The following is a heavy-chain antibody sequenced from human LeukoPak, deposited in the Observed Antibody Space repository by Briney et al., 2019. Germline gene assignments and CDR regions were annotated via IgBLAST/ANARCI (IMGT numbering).Heavy chain of an antibody. D-gene: IGHD6-19*01. CDR2: ISAYNGNT. Sequence: ASVKLSCKASGYTFTSYGISWVRQAPGQGLEWMGWISAYNGNTNYAQKLQGRVTMTTNTSTSTAYMELRSLTSDDTAVYYCASSNGWLEGDAFDIWGQGTMVTVSS. CDR3: ASSNGWLEGDAFDI. J-gene: IGHJ3*02. V-gene: IGHV1-18*01. CDR1: GYTFTSYG.